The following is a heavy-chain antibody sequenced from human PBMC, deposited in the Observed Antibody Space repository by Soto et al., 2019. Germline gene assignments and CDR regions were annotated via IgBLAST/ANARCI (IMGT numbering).Heavy chain of an antibody. D-gene: IGHD4-17*01. V-gene: IGHV3-21*01. CDR1: GFTFSSYS. CDR2: ISSSSSYI. CDR3: ARDTRGGEYEIGAYYYYYGMDV. Sequence: EVQLVESGGGLVKPGGSLRLSCAASGFTFSSYSMNWVRQAPGKGLEWVSSISSSSSYIYYADSVKGRFTISRDNAKNSLYLQMNSLRGEDTAVYYCARDTRGGEYEIGAYYYYYGMDVWGQGTTVTVSS. J-gene: IGHJ6*02.